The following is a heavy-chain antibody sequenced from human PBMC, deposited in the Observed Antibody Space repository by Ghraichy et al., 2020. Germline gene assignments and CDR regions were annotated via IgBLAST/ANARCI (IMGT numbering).Heavy chain of an antibody. J-gene: IGHJ3*02. CDR1: GGTFSSYT. CDR2: IIPILGIA. CDR3: ARDLNHGGDGTDAFDI. D-gene: IGHD1/OR15-1a*01. V-gene: IGHV1-69*04. Sequence: SVKVSCKASGGTFSSYTISWVRQAPGQGLEWMGRIIPILGIANYAQKFQGRVTITADKSTSTAYMELSSLRSEDTAVYYCARDLNHGGDGTDAFDIWGQGTMVTVS.